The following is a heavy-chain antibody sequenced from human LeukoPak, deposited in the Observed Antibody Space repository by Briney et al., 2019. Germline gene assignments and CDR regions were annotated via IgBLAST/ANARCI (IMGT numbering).Heavy chain of an antibody. CDR3: ARETIAVQSLDRFDP. D-gene: IGHD6-19*01. Sequence: GRFTISRDNSKNTLYLQMNSLRAEDTAVYYCARETIAVQSLDRFDPWGQGTLVTVSS. V-gene: IGHV3-30*07. J-gene: IGHJ5*02.